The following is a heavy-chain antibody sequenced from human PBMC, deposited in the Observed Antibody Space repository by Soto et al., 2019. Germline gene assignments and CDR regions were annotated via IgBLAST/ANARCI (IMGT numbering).Heavy chain of an antibody. CDR3: VRAPTGVSRGSYYMDV. CDR2: ISSRSTYI. CDR1: GFTFNSPS. V-gene: IGHV3-21*01. D-gene: IGHD7-27*01. Sequence: EVQLVESGGGLVKPGGSLRLSCAASGFTFNSPSMNWVRQAPGKGLEWVSSISSRSTYIYYIDSVKGRFTISRDNAKNSVYLQLNSLRAEATAVYYCVRAPTGVSRGSYYMDVWGKGTTVTVSS. J-gene: IGHJ6*03.